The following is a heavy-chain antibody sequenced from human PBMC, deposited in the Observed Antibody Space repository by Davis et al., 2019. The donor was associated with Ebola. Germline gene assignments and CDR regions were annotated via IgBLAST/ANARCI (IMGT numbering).Heavy chain of an antibody. CDR1: GFTFSSYS. CDR3: ARVLVHSAINILEMNYFDY. CDR2: ISSRSSYI. D-gene: IGHD1-26*01. V-gene: IGHV3-21*01. Sequence: PGGSLRLSCAASGFTFSSYSMNWVRQAPGKGLEWVSSISSRSSYIFYADSVKGRFTISRDNAKNSLYLQMNSLRAEDTAVYYCARVLVHSAINILEMNYFDYWGQGTLVTVSS. J-gene: IGHJ4*02.